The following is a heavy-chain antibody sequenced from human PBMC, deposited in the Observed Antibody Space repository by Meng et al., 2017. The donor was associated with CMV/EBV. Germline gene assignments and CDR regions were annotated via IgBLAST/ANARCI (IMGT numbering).Heavy chain of an antibody. CDR2: IYYSGST. CDR3: ARVTSRVAGAFDY. V-gene: IGHV4-30-4*08. J-gene: IGHJ4*02. D-gene: IGHD1-14*01. Sequence: QVQLQDSGPGLVKPSQTLSLPCTVSGGSISSGDYYWSWIRQPPGKGLEWIGYIYYSGSTYYNPSLKSRVTISVDTSKNQFSLKLSSVTAADTAVYYCARVTSRVAGAFDYWGQGTLVTVSS. CDR1: GGSISSGDYY.